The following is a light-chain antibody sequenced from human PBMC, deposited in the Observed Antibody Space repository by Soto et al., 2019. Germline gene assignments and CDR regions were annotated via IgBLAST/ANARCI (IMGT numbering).Light chain of an antibody. CDR3: QVWDSSGDQAV. V-gene: IGLV3-21*04. CDR2: FDT. CDR1: NIESKS. Sequence: SYELTQPPSVSVAPGKTAIITCGGNNIESKSVHWYQQKPGQAPVLVIYFDTNRPSGIPERFSGSNSGNTATLTITRVEAGDEADYYCQVWDSSGDQAVFGGGTQLTVL. J-gene: IGLJ7*01.